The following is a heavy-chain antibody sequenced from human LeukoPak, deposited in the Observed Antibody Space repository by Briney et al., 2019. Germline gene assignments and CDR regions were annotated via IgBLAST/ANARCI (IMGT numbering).Heavy chain of an antibody. CDR2: IYPGDSDT. V-gene: IGHV5-51*01. CDR1: GYNFTSYR. CDR3: ARSYGDYYFDY. Sequence: GESLKISCKVSGYNFTSYRIGWVRQMPGKGLEWMGIIYPGDSDTRYSPSFQGQVTISADKSISTAYLQWSSLKASDTAMYYCARSYGDYYFDYWGQGTLVTVSS. J-gene: IGHJ4*02. D-gene: IGHD4-17*01.